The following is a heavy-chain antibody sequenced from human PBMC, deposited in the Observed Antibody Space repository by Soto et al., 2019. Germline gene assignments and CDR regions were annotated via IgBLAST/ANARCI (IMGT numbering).Heavy chain of an antibody. V-gene: IGHV1-46*01. CDR3: AKDLAARPHYYYGMDV. Sequence: AASVKVSCKASGYTFTSYYMHWVRQAPGQGLEWMGIINPSGGSTSYAQKFQGRVTMTRDTSTSTVYMELSSLRSEDTAVYYCAKDLAARPHYYYGMDVWGQGTTVTVSS. J-gene: IGHJ6*02. D-gene: IGHD6-6*01. CDR2: INPSGGST. CDR1: GYTFTSYY.